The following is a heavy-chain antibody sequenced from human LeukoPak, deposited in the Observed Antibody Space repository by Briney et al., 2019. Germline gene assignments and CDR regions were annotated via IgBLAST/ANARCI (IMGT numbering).Heavy chain of an antibody. CDR3: ATAPYYYDSSGPFDY. V-gene: IGHV1-24*01. CDR1: GYTLTELP. Sequence: GASVKVSCKVSGYTLTELPMHWVRQAPGKGLEWMGCFDPEDGETIYAQKFQGRVTMTEDTSTDTAYMELSSLRSEDTAVYYCATAPYYYDSSGPFDYWGQGTLVTVSS. J-gene: IGHJ4*02. CDR2: FDPEDGET. D-gene: IGHD3-22*01.